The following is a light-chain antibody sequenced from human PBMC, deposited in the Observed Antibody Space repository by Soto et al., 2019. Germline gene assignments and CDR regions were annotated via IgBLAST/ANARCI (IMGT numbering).Light chain of an antibody. CDR2: GVS. J-gene: IGKJ2*01. CDR1: QSVNSNF. CDR3: HQYVNSPRT. Sequence: EIVLTQSPGTLSLSPGERATLSCRASQSVNSNFFAWYQQKPGQAPRLLIFGVSSRAPGIPDRFTGSGSGIDFALTISRLEPEDFAIYYCHQYVNSPRTFGQGNKVEIK. V-gene: IGKV3-20*01.